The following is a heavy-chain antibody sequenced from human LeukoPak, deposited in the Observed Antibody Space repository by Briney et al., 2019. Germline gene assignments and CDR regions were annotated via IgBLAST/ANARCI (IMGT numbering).Heavy chain of an antibody. CDR2: VYSGGST. V-gene: IGHV3-53*01. Sequence: GGSLRLSCAASGFTVSSNYMSWVRQAPGKGLEWVSVVYSGGSTYYADSVKGRFTISRDNSRNTLYLQMNSLRAEDTAVYYCARAVSGSSPSDYWGQGTLVTVSS. CDR1: GFTVSSNY. CDR3: ARAVSGSSPSDY. J-gene: IGHJ4*02. D-gene: IGHD3-16*01.